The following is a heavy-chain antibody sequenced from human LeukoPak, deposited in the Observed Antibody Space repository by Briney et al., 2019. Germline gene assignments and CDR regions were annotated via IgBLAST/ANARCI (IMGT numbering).Heavy chain of an antibody. CDR3: ARDLPEAWSGYPTLYYYYMDV. D-gene: IGHD3-3*01. J-gene: IGHJ6*03. CDR1: GFTFSSYA. CDR2: ISYDGSNK. V-gene: IGHV3-30*04. Sequence: PGRSLRLSCAASGFTFSSYAMHWVRQAPGKGLEWVAVISYDGSNKYYADSVKGRFTISRDNSKNTLYLQMNSLRAEDTAVYYCARDLPEAWSGYPTLYYYYMDVWGKGTTVTISS.